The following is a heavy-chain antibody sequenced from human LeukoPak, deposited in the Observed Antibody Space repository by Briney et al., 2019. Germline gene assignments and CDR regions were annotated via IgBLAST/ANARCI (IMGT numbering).Heavy chain of an antibody. CDR2: INPNSGGT. V-gene: IGHV1-2*02. Sequence: ASVKVSRKASGYTFTGYYMHWVRQAPGQGLEWMGWINPNSGGTNYAQKFQGRVTMTRDTSISTAYMELSRLRSDDTAVYYCARVRWRYYGSPVGSGYWGQGTLVTVSS. CDR3: ARVRWRYYGSPVGSGY. CDR1: GYTFTGYY. J-gene: IGHJ4*02. D-gene: IGHD3-10*01.